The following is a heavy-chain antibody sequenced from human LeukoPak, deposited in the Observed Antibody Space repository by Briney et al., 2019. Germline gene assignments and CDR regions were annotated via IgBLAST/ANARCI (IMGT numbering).Heavy chain of an antibody. CDR1: GYTFTGYY. V-gene: IGHV1-2*02. J-gene: IGHJ4*02. CDR3: ARVPLGFWSGFDY. Sequence: ASVKVSCKASGYTFTGYYMHWVRQAPGQGLEWMGWINPNSGSTNYAHKFQGRVTMTRDTSISTAYMELSRLRSDDTAVYYCARVPLGFWSGFDYWGQGTLVTVSS. CDR2: INPNSGST. D-gene: IGHD3-3*01.